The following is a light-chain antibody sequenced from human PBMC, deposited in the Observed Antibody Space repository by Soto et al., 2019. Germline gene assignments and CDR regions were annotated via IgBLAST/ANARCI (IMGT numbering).Light chain of an antibody. J-gene: IGKJ1*01. V-gene: IGKV3-15*01. CDR2: GAS. CDR1: QSVNSD. Sequence: EIVMTQSPATLSVSPGERATLSCRASQSVNSDLAWYQQKPGQAPRLLIYGASTRATDVPARFSGSGSGTDFTLTITSLQSEDFAVYYCQQYDTWPTFGQGTKVEIK. CDR3: QQYDTWPT.